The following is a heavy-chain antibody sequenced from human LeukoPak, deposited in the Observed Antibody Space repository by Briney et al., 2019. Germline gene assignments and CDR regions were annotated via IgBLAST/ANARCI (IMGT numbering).Heavy chain of an antibody. CDR1: GFTFSDYF. Sequence: PGGSLRLSCAASGFTFSDYFMTWIRQAPGKGLEWVSEISSSRSYTSRSHTNYADSVKGRFTISRDNAKNSLSLQMDSLRAEDTAVYYCAKDTAISGSHRTLGFDYWGKGTLDIVSS. V-gene: IGHV3-11*05. CDR3: AKDTAISGSHRTLGFDY. CDR2: ISSSRSYT. J-gene: IGHJ4*02. D-gene: IGHD2-21*02.